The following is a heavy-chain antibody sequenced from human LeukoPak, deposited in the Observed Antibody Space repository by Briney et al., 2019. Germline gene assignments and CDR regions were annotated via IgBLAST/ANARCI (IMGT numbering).Heavy chain of an antibody. CDR2: INWNGGST. V-gene: IGHV3-20*04. CDR3: ARDPTYYYDSSGHRYFDY. Sequence: GGSLRLSCAASGFTFDDYGMSWVRQAPGKGLEWVSGINWNGGSTGYADSVKGRFTISRDHAKNSLYLQMNSLRAEDTALYYCARDPTYYYDSSGHRYFDYWGQGTLVTVSS. CDR1: GFTFDDYG. D-gene: IGHD3-22*01. J-gene: IGHJ4*02.